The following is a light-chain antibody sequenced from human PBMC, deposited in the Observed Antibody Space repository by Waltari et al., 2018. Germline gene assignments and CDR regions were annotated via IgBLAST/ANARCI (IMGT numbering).Light chain of an antibody. CDR3: ALYMGGGIWV. Sequence: QTVVTQEPSFSVSPGGTITLTCGLSSGSVLSDHYPSWYQQTPGQAPRTLIYNTNTLSSGVPARFSGSILGEKAALTITGAQADDECAYYCALYMGGGIWVFGGGTYLTVL. CDR1: SGSVLSDHY. CDR2: NTN. V-gene: IGLV8-61*01. J-gene: IGLJ3*02.